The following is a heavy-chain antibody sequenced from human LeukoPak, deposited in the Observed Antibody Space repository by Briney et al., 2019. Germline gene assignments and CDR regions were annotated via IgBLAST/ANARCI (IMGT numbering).Heavy chain of an antibody. J-gene: IGHJ6*02. CDR1: GYTFTSYG. CDR3: ARTDYYGSGPFDYGMDV. D-gene: IGHD3-10*01. CDR2: IIPIFGTA. V-gene: IGHV1-69*13. Sequence: SVKVSCKASGYTFTSYGIIWVRQAPGQGLEWMGGIIPIFGTANYAQKFQGRVTITADESTSTAYMELSSLRSEDTAVYYCARTDYYGSGPFDYGMDVWGQGTTVTVSS.